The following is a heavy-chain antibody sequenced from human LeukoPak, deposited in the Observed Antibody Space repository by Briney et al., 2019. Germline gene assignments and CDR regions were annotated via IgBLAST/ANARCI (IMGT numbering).Heavy chain of an antibody. CDR3: AKDSKASGYDSADFDY. Sequence: WGSLRLSCAPSGFTFSSYAMSWVRQAPGKGLEWVSAISGSGGSTYYADSVKGRFTISRDNSKNTRYLQMNSLRAEDTAVYYCAKDSKASGYDSADFDYWGQGALVTVSS. CDR1: GFTFSSYA. CDR2: ISGSGGST. V-gene: IGHV3-23*01. J-gene: IGHJ4*02. D-gene: IGHD5-12*01.